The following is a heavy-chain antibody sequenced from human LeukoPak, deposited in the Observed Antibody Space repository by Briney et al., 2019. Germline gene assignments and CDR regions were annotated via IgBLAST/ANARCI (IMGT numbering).Heavy chain of an antibody. J-gene: IGHJ6*02. CDR2: ITGSGGST. Sequence: GGSLRLSCAASGFTFSSYAMSWVRQAPGKGLEWVSGITGSGGSTHYSDSVDGRFTISRDNSNNMLYLQMNSLRAEDTAVYYCARGIVGPRVVPAYYGMDVWGQGTTVTVSS. CDR1: GFTFSSYA. V-gene: IGHV3-23*01. CDR3: ARGIVGPRVVPAYYGMDV. D-gene: IGHD2-2*01.